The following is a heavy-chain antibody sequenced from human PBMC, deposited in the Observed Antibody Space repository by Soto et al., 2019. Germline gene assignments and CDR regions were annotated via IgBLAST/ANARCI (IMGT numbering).Heavy chain of an antibody. Sequence: GGSLRLSCAASGFSFSNSNMHWVRQAPGRGLDWVEGIYFDGGNKYYAESVKGRFTISRDNSKNTLYLQMNSLRAEDTAVYYCAREMARTHPPFYXWGQGALFTVSX. D-gene: IGHD5-12*01. CDR1: GFSFSNSN. V-gene: IGHV3-33*01. CDR3: AREMARTHPPFYX. J-gene: IGHJ5*02. CDR2: IYFDGGNK.